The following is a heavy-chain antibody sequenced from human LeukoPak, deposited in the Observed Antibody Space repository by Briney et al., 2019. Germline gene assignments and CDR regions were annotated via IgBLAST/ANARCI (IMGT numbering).Heavy chain of an antibody. Sequence: ASVEVSCKASGYTFTNYAMHWVRQAPGQRLEWMGWINAGNGNTKYSQKFQGRVTITRDTSASTAYMELSSLRSEDTAVYYCARGPPIVGAHYWGQGTLVTVSS. CDR2: INAGNGNT. CDR1: GYTFTNYA. CDR3: ARGPPIVGAHY. D-gene: IGHD1-26*01. J-gene: IGHJ4*02. V-gene: IGHV1-3*01.